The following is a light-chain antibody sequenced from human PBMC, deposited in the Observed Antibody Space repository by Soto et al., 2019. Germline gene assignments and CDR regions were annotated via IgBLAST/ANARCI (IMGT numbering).Light chain of an antibody. V-gene: IGKV3-20*01. CDR3: QESPRT. Sequence: EIVLTQSPGTLSLSPGEGATLACRASQTISSNFLAWYQQKPGQAPRLLIYGVSSRATGIPDRFSGSGSGTDFTLTISRLEPEDFAVYYCQESPRTFGQGTKVEIK. CDR2: GVS. CDR1: QTISSNF. J-gene: IGKJ1*01.